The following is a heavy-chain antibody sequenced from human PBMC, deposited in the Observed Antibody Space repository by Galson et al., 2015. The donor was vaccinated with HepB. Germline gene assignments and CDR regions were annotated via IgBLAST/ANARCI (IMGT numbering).Heavy chain of an antibody. J-gene: IGHJ6*02. CDR2: IWYDGSNK. D-gene: IGHD2-15*01. Sequence: SLRLSCAASGFTFSSYGMHWVRQAPGKGLEWVAVIWYDGSNKYYADSVKGRFTISRDNSKNTLYLQMNSLRAEDTAVYYCARDVVVVAATPNEYYYYGMDVWGQGTTVTVSS. CDR1: GFTFSSYG. CDR3: ARDVVVVAATPNEYYYYGMDV. V-gene: IGHV3-33*01.